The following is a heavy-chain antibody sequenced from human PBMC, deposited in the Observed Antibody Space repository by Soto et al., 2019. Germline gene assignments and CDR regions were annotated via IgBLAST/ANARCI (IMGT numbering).Heavy chain of an antibody. V-gene: IGHV4-34*01. CDR1: GGSFSGYY. CDR3: ARGLAAADTRRLDY. D-gene: IGHD6-13*01. CDR2: INHSGST. J-gene: IGHJ4*02. Sequence: QVQLQQWGAGLLKPSETLSLTCAVYGGSFSGYYWSWIRQPPGKGLEWIGEINHSGSTNYNPSLKSRVTISVDTSKNQFSLKLSSVTAADTAVYYCARGLAAADTRRLDYWGQGTLVTVSS.